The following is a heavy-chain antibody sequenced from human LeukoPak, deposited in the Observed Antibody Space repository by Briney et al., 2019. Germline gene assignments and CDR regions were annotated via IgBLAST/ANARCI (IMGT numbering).Heavy chain of an antibody. CDR3: ARVTRGYCSSTSCYLSAFDI. CDR2: ITSSGTTI. J-gene: IGHJ3*02. D-gene: IGHD2-2*01. V-gene: IGHV3-11*01. CDR1: GFTFSDYY. Sequence: GGSLRLSCAASGFTFSDYYMGWIRQAPGKGLECVSYITSSGTTIYYADSVKGRFTISRDNAKNSLYLQMNSLRAEDTAVYYCARVTRGYCSSTSCYLSAFDIWGQGTMVTVSS.